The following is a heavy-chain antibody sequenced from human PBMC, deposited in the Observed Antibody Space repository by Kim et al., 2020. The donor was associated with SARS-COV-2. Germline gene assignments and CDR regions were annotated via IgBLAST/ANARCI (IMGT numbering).Heavy chain of an antibody. V-gene: IGHV3-11*05. D-gene: IGHD6-13*01. Sequence: GGSLRLSCAASGFTFSDYYMSWIRQAPGKGLEWVSYISSTTGYTKYADSVKGRFTISRDNTKNSLHLQMNSLRAEDTAVYYCVRVFLGSSSWYWFDSWGERTPVTVSS. J-gene: IGHJ5*01. CDR1: GFTFSDYY. CDR2: ISSTTGYT. CDR3: VRVFLGSSSWYWFDS.